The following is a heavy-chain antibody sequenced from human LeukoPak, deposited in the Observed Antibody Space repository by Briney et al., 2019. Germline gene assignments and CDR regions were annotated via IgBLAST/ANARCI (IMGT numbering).Heavy chain of an antibody. V-gene: IGHV3-66*02. CDR1: GLTVSNNY. J-gene: IGHJ4*02. CDR2: IYSGDNT. CDR3: AGRRVLDASFDY. Sequence: PGGSLRLSCAASGLTVSNNYMSWVRQAPGKGLEWVSVIYSGDNTYYVESVKGRFTISRDNSKNTLFLQMNRLRAEDTAVYYCAGRRVLDASFDYWGQGTLVTVSS. D-gene: IGHD3-16*01.